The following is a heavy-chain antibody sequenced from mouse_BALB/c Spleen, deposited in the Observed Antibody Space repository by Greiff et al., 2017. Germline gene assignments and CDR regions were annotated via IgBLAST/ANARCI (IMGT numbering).Heavy chain of an antibody. J-gene: IGHJ4*01. CDR1: GFAFSRYW. V-gene: IGHV4-1*02. CDR3: ARPAHYYAMDY. Sequence: EVKLQESGGGLVQPGGSLKLSCAASGFAFSRYWMSWVRQAPGKGLEWIGEINPDSSTINYTPSLKDKFIISRDNAKNTLYLQMSKVRSEDTALYYCARPAHYYAMDYWGQGTSVTVSA. CDR2: INPDSSTI.